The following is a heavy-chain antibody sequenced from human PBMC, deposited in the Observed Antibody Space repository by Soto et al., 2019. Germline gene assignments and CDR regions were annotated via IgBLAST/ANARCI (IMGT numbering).Heavy chain of an antibody. CDR1: GGSISSYY. D-gene: IGHD1-1*01. CDR3: ARCRLRTTGTTCAAFDI. Sequence: SETLSLTCTVSGGSISSYYWSWIRQPPGKGLEWIGYIYYSGSTNYNPSLKSRVTISVDTSKNQFSLKLSSVTAADTAVYYFARCRLRTTGTTCAAFDIWGQGTMVTVSS. V-gene: IGHV4-59*12. J-gene: IGHJ3*02. CDR2: IYYSGST.